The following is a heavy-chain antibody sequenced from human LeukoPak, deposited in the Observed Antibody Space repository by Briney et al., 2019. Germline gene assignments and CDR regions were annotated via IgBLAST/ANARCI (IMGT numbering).Heavy chain of an antibody. V-gene: IGHV4-34*01. Sequence: SETLSLTCAVCGGSFSGYYWSWIRQPPGKGLEWIGEINHSGSTNYNPSLKSRVTISVDTSKNQFSLKLSSVTAADTAVYYCARGPLGYCSSTSCGGCWFDPWGQGTLVTVSS. D-gene: IGHD2-2*01. CDR3: ARGPLGYCSSTSCGGCWFDP. CDR1: GGSFSGYY. J-gene: IGHJ5*02. CDR2: INHSGST.